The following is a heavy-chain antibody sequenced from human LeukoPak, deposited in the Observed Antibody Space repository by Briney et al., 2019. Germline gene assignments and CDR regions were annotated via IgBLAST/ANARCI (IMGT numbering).Heavy chain of an antibody. D-gene: IGHD1-26*01. V-gene: IGHV3-23*01. CDR1: GFTFSSYA. Sequence: PGGSLRLSCAASGFTFSSYAMHWVRQAPGKGLEWVSAISGSGGSTYYADSVKGRFTISRDNSKNTLYLQMNSLRAEDTAVYYCAKDIYSGSYRPPFDYWGQGTLVTVSS. CDR3: AKDIYSGSYRPPFDY. CDR2: ISGSGGST. J-gene: IGHJ4*02.